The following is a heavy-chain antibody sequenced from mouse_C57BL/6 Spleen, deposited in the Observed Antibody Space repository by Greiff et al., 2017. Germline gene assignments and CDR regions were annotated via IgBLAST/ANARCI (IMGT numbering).Heavy chain of an antibody. J-gene: IGHJ2*01. CDR2: ISSGGDYI. CDR1: GFNFSSYA. V-gene: IGHV5-9-1*02. CDR3: TSGFIDYNNSFDY. Sequence: EVKVVESGEGLVKPGGSLKLSCAASGFNFSSYAMSWVRQTPEKRLEWVAYISSGGDYIYYADTVEGRFTISRDNARNTLYLQMSSLKSEDTALXYCTSGFIDYNNSFDYWGQGTTLTVSS. D-gene: IGHD2-12*01.